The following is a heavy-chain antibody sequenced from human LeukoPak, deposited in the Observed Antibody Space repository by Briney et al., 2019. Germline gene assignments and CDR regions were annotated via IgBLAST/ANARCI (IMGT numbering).Heavy chain of an antibody. CDR2: ISGSGGST. D-gene: IGHD6-13*01. CDR1: GFTFSSYA. V-gene: IGHV3-23*01. J-gene: IGHJ4*02. Sequence: GGSLRLSCAASGFTFSSYAMSWVRQAPGKGLEWVSAISGSGGSTYYADSVKGRFTISRDNSKNTLYLQMNSLRAEDTAVYYCAKAIQIAAAGQFYFDYWGQGTLVTVSS. CDR3: AKAIQIAAAGQFYFDY.